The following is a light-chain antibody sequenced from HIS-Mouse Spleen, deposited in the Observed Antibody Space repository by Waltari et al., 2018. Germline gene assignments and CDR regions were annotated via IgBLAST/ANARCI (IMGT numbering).Light chain of an antibody. J-gene: IGLJ1*01. CDR1: SRDVGGYQS. V-gene: IGLV2-14*03. CDR3: SSYTSSSTYV. Sequence: SALTQPATVSGSPGHSNTISCTGTSRDVGGYQSVPWYQQHPGKAPKLMIYDVSNRPSGVSNRFSGSKSGNTASLTISGLQAEDEADYYCSSYTSSSTYVFGTGTKVTVL. CDR2: DVS.